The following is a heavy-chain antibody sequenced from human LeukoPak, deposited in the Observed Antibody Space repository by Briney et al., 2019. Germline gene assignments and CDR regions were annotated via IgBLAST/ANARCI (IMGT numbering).Heavy chain of an antibody. Sequence: SVTVSCKASGGTFSSYAISWVRQAPGQGREWMGRIIPILGIANYAQKFQGRVTITADKSTSTAYMELSSLRSEDTAVYYCVSSGAIVATIRYSGEGTLVTASS. CDR1: GGTFSSYA. CDR2: IIPILGIA. CDR3: VSSGAIVATIRY. V-gene: IGHV1-69*04. J-gene: IGHJ4*02. D-gene: IGHD5-12*01.